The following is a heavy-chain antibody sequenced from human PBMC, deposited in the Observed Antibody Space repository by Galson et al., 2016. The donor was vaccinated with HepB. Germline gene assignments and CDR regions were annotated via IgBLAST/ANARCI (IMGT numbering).Heavy chain of an antibody. CDR2: IYQSGNT. CDR1: AGSISSGGYS. D-gene: IGHD4-23*01. J-gene: IGHJ4*02. Sequence: TLSLTCTVSAGSISSGGYSWSWIRQPPGKALEWIGHIYQSGNTDYNPSLRSRVTISLDTSRNQFSLKLTPVTAADTAVYYCARALDYGGHYFDSWGQGTLVTVSS. V-gene: IGHV4-30-2*01. CDR3: ARALDYGGHYFDS.